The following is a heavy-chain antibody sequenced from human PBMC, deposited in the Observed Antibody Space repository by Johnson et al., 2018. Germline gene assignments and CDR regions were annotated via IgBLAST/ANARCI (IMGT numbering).Heavy chain of an antibody. Sequence: VQLVESGGGVVQPGRSLRLSCAASGFTFSSYGMNWVRQAPGKGLEWVAVISYDGSNKYYADSVKGRFTISRDNSKNTLYLQMNSLRAEDTAVYYWARDHYTAMGDYYYYGMDVWGQGTTVTVSS. CDR2: ISYDGSNK. D-gene: IGHD5-18*01. CDR1: GFTFSSYG. J-gene: IGHJ6*02. CDR3: ARDHYTAMGDYYYYGMDV. V-gene: IGHV3-33*05.